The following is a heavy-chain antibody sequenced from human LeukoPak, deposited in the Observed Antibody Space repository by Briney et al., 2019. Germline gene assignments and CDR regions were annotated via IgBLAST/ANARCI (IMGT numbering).Heavy chain of an antibody. D-gene: IGHD6-19*01. CDR2: IRSKAYGGTT. CDR1: GFTFGDYA. CDR3: SRGSGWLSVY. J-gene: IGHJ4*02. V-gene: IGHV3-49*04. Sequence: GRSLRLSCTASGFTFGDYAMSWVRQAPGKGLEWVGFIRSKAYGGTTEYAASVKGRFTISRDDSKSIAYLQMNSLKTEDTAVYYCSRGSGWLSVYWGQGTLVTVSS.